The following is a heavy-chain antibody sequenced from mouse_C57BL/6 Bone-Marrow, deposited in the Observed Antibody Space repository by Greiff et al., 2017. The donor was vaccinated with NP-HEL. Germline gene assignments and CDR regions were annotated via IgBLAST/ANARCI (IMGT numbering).Heavy chain of an antibody. CDR3: ARGGSPWFAY. Sequence: VQLQQPGAELVRPGSSVKLSCKASGYTFTSYWMHWVKLRPIQGLEWIGNIDPSDSETHYNQKFKDKATLTVDKSSSTAYMQLSSLTSEDSAVYYCARGGSPWFAYWGQGTLVTVSA. CDR2: IDPSDSET. J-gene: IGHJ3*01. V-gene: IGHV1-52*01. CDR1: GYTFTSYW.